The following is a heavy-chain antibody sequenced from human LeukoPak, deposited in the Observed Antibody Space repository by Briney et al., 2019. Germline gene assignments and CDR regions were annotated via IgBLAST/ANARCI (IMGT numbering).Heavy chain of an antibody. CDR1: GFTFSSYA. CDR2: IGGSGGST. V-gene: IGHV3-23*01. J-gene: IGHJ4*02. CDR3: TKGPEILWFGEPTY. D-gene: IGHD3-10*01. Sequence: GGSLRLSCAASGFTFSSYAMSWVRQAPGKGLEWVSSIGGSGGSTYYADSVKGRFTISRDNSKNTLYLQMNSLRAEDTAVYYCTKGPEILWFGEPTYWGQGTLVTVSS.